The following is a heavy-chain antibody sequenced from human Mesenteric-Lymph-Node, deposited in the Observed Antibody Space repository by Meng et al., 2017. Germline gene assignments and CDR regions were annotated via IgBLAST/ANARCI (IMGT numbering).Heavy chain of an antibody. V-gene: IGHV4-30-4*01. Sequence: QVQLQESGPGLVKPSQTLSPTCTVSGGSISSGDYYWSWIRQPPGKGLEWIGYIYYSGSTYYNPSLKSRVTISVDTSKNQFSLKLNSVTAADTAVYYCATQESRDGHNPYWGQGTLVTVSS. J-gene: IGHJ4*02. D-gene: IGHD5-24*01. CDR3: ATQESRDGHNPY. CDR1: GGSISSGDYY. CDR2: IYYSGST.